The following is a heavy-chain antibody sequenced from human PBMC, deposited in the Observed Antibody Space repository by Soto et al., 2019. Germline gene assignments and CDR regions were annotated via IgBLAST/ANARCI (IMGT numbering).Heavy chain of an antibody. V-gene: IGHV3-23*01. J-gene: IGHJ5*02. CDR2: LIGGHYGT. D-gene: IGHD3-10*01. Sequence: GGSLRLSCTASGFTLQNYAMAWVRQAPGKGLEWVSTLIGGHYGTAYSYSVKGRFTVSRDDSKNCLYLQMNSLGVEDTAMYFCAKGKSTGDIDWFDPWGQGSLVTVSS. CDR1: GFTLQNYA. CDR3: AKGKSTGDIDWFDP.